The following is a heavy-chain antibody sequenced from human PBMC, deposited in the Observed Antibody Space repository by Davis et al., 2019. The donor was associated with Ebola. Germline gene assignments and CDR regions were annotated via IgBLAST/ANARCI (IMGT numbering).Heavy chain of an antibody. J-gene: IGHJ4*02. CDR2: INHSGST. Sequence: MPGGSLRLSCAVYGGSFSGYYWSWIRQPPGKGLEWIGEINHSGSTNHNPSLKSRVTISVDTSKNQFSLKLSSVTAADTAVYYCARATDDYGDYVLPYWGQGTLVTVSS. CDR1: GGSFSGYY. V-gene: IGHV4-34*01. D-gene: IGHD4-17*01. CDR3: ARATDDYGDYVLPY.